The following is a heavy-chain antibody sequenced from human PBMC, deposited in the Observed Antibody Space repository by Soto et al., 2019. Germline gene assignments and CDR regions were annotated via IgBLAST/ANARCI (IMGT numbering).Heavy chain of an antibody. CDR2: IYYSGST. V-gene: IGHV4-61*05. CDR3: ARQALLRYFDWSPPTLYYFDY. J-gene: IGHJ4*02. CDR1: GGSISSSSYY. Sequence: SETLSLTCXVFGGSISSSSYYWSWIRQPPGKGLEWIGYIYYSGSTNYNPSLKSRVTISVDTPKNQFSLKLSSVTAADTAVYYCARQALLRYFDWSPPTLYYFDYWGQGTLVTVSS. D-gene: IGHD3-9*01.